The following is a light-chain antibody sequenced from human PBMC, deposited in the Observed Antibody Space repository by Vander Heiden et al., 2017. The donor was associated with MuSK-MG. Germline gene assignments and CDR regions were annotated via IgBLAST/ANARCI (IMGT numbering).Light chain of an antibody. CDR3: HSRDSSGDHVV. Sequence: SSELPQDPELSVALGQTVKITCQGDSLRTFYTSWYQQKAGQAPVLVFYGKNNRPSGTPDRISGTRSGDTASLTIAGAQAEDEAEYYCHSRDSSGDHVVFGGGTKLTVL. J-gene: IGLJ2*01. CDR1: SLRTFY. CDR2: GKN. V-gene: IGLV3-19*01.